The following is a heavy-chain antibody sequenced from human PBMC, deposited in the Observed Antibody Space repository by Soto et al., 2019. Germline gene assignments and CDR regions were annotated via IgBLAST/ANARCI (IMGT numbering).Heavy chain of an antibody. CDR2: IHHSGST. Sequence: QVQLQESGPGLVKASQTLSLTCNVSGGSISSGGYYWTWIRQHPGKGLEWIGIIHHSGSTFYNPSLKSRVSLSVDTSKNQFSLKLSSVTAADTAVYFCVRGVLSWGQGTLVTVSS. CDR1: GGSISSGGYY. J-gene: IGHJ1*01. CDR3: VRGVLS. V-gene: IGHV4-31*03. D-gene: IGHD3-10*01.